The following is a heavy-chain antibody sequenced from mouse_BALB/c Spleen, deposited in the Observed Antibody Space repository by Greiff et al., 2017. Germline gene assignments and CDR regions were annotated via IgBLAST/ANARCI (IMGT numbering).Heavy chain of an antibody. V-gene: IGHV1-9*01. CDR2: ILPGSGST. CDR3: ARGENWDTLFAY. J-gene: IGHJ3*01. Sequence: VQLQQSGAELMKPGASVKISCKATGYTFSSYWIEWVKQRPGHGLEWIGEILPGSGSTNYNEKFKGKATFTADTSSNTAYMQLSSLTSEDSAVYYCARGENWDTLFAYWGQGTLVTVSA. CDR1: GYTFSSYW. D-gene: IGHD4-1*01.